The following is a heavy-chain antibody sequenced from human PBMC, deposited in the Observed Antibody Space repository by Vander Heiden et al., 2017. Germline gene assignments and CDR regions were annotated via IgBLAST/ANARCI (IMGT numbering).Heavy chain of an antibody. D-gene: IGHD5-12*01. CDR2: INRDSTTI. V-gene: IGHV3-11*01. CDR1: GFIFDKYY. CDR3: FAGYNDIDY. J-gene: IGHJ4*02. Sequence: QVQLVESGGGLVKPGGSLRRHREASGFIFDKYYMGWIRLAPGKGLEWVSYINRDSTTIYYTDSVQGRFTISRDNAKKSLYLQMNSLRAEDTAVYYCFAGYNDIDYWGQGTLVTVSS.